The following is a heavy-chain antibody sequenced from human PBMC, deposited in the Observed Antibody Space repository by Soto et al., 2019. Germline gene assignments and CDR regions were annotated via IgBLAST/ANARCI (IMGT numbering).Heavy chain of an antibody. CDR1: GFSFRSHG. CDR2: IWYDGSHQ. CDR3: AREGYGGGAHFDC. Sequence: QVKLVESGGGVIQPGRSLRLSCAASGFSFRSHGMHWVRQAPGKGLEWVAVIWYDGSHQYYGDSVKGRFTISRDNSKNTLSLQMNSLRVEDTAIYYCAREGYGGGAHFDCWGQGTLVTVSS. V-gene: IGHV3-33*01. D-gene: IGHD4-17*01. J-gene: IGHJ4*02.